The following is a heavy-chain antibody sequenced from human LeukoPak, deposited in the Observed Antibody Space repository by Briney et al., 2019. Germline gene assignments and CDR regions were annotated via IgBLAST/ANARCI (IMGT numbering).Heavy chain of an antibody. CDR2: ISAYNGNT. V-gene: IGHV1-18*01. CDR3: ARGGVGPTASPIHNWFDP. Sequence: ASVTVSFTASGYTFSSYGITWVRQAPGQGLEWMGWISAYNGNTNYAQKLQGRVTITTDTSTSTAYMELRSLRSDDTAVYYCARGGVGPTASPIHNWFDPWGQGTLVTVSS. CDR1: GYTFSSYG. J-gene: IGHJ5*02. D-gene: IGHD1-26*01.